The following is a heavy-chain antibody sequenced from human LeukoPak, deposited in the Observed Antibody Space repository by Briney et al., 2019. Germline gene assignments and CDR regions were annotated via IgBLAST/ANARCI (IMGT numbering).Heavy chain of an antibody. CDR1: GFTVSSNS. J-gene: IGHJ4*02. CDR2: IYSGGKT. Sequence: PGGSLRLSCTVSGFTVSSNSWSWVRQALGKGLEWVSFIYSGGKTHSSDSVKGRFTISRDNSKNTLYLQMNSLRAEDTAVYYCARRAGAYSHPYDYWGQGTLVTVSS. D-gene: IGHD4/OR15-4a*01. CDR3: ARRAGAYSHPYDY. V-gene: IGHV3-53*01.